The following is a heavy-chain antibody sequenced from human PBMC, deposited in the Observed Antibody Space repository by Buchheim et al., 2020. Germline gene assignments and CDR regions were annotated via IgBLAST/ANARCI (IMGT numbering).Heavy chain of an antibody. CDR1: GYTFTGYY. D-gene: IGHD1-1*01. CDR2: INPNSGGT. CDR3: ARVNKWENYNRYYYYGMDV. Sequence: QVQLVQSGAAVKKPGASVKVSCKASGYTFTGYYMHWVRQAPGQGLEWMGRINPNSGGTNYAQKFKGRVTMTRDTSISTAYMELSRLRSDDTAVYYCARVNKWENYNRYYYYGMDVWGQGTT. V-gene: IGHV1-2*06. J-gene: IGHJ6*02.